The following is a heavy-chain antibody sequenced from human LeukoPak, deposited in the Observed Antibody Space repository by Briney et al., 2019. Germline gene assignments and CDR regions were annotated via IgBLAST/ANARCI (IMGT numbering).Heavy chain of an antibody. D-gene: IGHD3-3*01. CDR3: ARRDFWSGYYDY. Sequence: SETLSLTCTVSGGSISSGGYYWSWIRQPPGKGLEWIGYIYHSGSTYYNPSLKSRVTISADTSKNQFSLRLSSVTAADSAVYYCARRDFWSGYYDYWGQGTLVTVSS. CDR2: IYHSGST. J-gene: IGHJ4*02. V-gene: IGHV4-30-2*03. CDR1: GGSISSGGYY.